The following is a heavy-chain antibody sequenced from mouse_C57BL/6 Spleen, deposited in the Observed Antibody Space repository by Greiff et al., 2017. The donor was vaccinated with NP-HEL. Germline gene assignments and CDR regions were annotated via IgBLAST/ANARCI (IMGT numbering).Heavy chain of an antibody. CDR1: GYTFTSYW. CDR3: ARLIGTTVPYFDY. D-gene: IGHD1-1*01. Sequence: VQLQQPGAELVKPGASVKLSCKASGYTFTSYWMQWVKQRPGQGLEWIGEIDPSDSYTNYNQKFKGKATLTVDTSSSTAYMQLSSLTSEDSAVYYCARLIGTTVPYFDYWGQGTTLTVSS. V-gene: IGHV1-50*01. J-gene: IGHJ2*01. CDR2: IDPSDSYT.